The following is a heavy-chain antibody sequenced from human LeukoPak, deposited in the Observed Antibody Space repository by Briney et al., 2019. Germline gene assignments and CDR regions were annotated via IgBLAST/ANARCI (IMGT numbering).Heavy chain of an antibody. J-gene: IGHJ4*02. CDR3: ARGTVRDIVVVPAAIPFDY. D-gene: IGHD2-2*02. CDR1: GGSFSGYY. Sequence: WETLSLTCAVYGGSFSGYYWSWIRQPPGKGLEWIGEINHSGSTNYNPSLKSRVTISVDTSKNQFSLKLSSVTAADTAVYYCARGTVRDIVVVPAAIPFDYWGQGTLVTVSS. CDR2: INHSGST. V-gene: IGHV4-34*01.